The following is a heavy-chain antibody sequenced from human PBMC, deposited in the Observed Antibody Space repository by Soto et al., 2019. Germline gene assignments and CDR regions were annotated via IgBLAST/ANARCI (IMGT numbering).Heavy chain of an antibody. CDR2: ISSSSSTI. CDR1: GFTFSSYS. CDR3: ARGPDSSGYYYFDY. Sequence: GGYLRLSCAASGFTFSSYSMNWVRQDPGQGLEWVSYISSSSSTIYYADSVKGRFTISRDNAKNSLYLQMNSLRDEDTAVYYCARGPDSSGYYYFDYWGQGTLVTVSS. V-gene: IGHV3-48*02. D-gene: IGHD3-22*01. J-gene: IGHJ4*02.